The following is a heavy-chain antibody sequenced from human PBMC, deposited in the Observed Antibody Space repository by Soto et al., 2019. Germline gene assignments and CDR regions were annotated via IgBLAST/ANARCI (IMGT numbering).Heavy chain of an antibody. Sequence: SVKVSCKASGGTFSSYAISWVRQAPGQGLEWMGGIIPIFGTANYAQKFQGRVTITAGKSTSTAYMELSSLRSEDTAVYYCARDKGRYSYGSYYYGMDVWGQGTTVTVSS. CDR3: ARDKGRYSYGSYYYGMDV. V-gene: IGHV1-69*06. D-gene: IGHD5-18*01. CDR1: GGTFSSYA. J-gene: IGHJ6*02. CDR2: IIPIFGTA.